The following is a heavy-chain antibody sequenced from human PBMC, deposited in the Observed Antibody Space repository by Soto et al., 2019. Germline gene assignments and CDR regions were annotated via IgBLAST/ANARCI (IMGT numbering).Heavy chain of an antibody. D-gene: IGHD1-26*01. CDR1: GFTFKNYA. CDR3: VKRSSGVRYYGEDS. V-gene: IGHV3-23*01. Sequence: EVQLLESGGGLVQPGGSLRLSCTASGFTFKNYAMSWVRQAPGKGLEWVAAVSGGAENIYYADSVKGRFTISRDNSKNTLYLDMDALRADDSATYYCVKRSSGVRYYGEDSWGQGTLLTVSS. CDR2: VSGGAENI. J-gene: IGHJ4*02.